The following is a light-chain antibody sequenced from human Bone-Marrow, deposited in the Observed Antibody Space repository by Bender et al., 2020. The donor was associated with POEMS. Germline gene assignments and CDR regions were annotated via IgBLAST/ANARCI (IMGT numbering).Light chain of an antibody. J-gene: IGLJ3*02. Sequence: QSVLTQPPSASGTPGQRVTISCSGGSSNIGAHAVNWYQHLPGTAPKLLIYSSHRRPSEVPDRFSCSRSGTSASLAIRWLQSEDEADYYCAVWDDSLNGWVFGGGTKLTVL. CDR3: AVWDDSLNGWV. CDR1: SSNIGAHA. CDR2: SSH. V-gene: IGLV1-44*01.